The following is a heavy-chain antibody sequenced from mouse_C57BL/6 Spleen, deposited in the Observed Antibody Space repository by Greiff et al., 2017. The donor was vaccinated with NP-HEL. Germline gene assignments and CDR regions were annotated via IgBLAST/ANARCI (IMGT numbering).Heavy chain of an antibody. CDR2: IDPETGGT. CDR1: GYTFTDYE. Sequence: QVQLQQSGAELVRPGASVTLSCKASGYTFTDYEMHWVKQTPGHGLEWIGAIDPETGGTAYNEKFKGKAILTADKSSSTAYMQLSSLTSDDSAVYYCAREGAMDDWGQGTSVTVSS. V-gene: IGHV1-15*01. CDR3: AREGAMDD. J-gene: IGHJ4*01.